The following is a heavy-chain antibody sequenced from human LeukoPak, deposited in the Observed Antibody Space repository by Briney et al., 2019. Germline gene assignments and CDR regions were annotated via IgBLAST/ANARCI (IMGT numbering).Heavy chain of an antibody. V-gene: IGHV3-30*04. J-gene: IGHJ2*01. CDR3: ARVRKYSGYYSWYFDL. D-gene: IGHD5-12*01. CDR2: ISYDGRNK. Sequence: SLRLSCAASGFTFSSYAMHWVRQAPGMGLEWVAVISYDGRNKYYADSVKGRFTISRDNSKNTLYLHMNSLRAGDTAVYYCARVRKYSGYYSWYFDLWGRGTLVTVSS. CDR1: GFTFSSYA.